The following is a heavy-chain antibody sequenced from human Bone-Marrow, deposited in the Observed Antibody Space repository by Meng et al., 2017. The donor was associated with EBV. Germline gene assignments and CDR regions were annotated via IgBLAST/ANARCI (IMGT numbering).Heavy chain of an antibody. CDR3: AKGGGYYYDSSGFHYDY. D-gene: IGHD3-22*01. V-gene: IGHV4-4*02. J-gene: IGHJ4*02. CDR1: GGSISSNNW. Sequence: GRLQESGPGLVKPSGTLSLTCAVSGGSISSNNWWSWVRQPPGKGLECIGEIYHSGSTNYNPSLKSRVTISVDKSKNQFSLKLSSVTAADTAVYYCAKGGGYYYDSSGFHYDYWGQGTLVTVAS. CDR2: IYHSGST.